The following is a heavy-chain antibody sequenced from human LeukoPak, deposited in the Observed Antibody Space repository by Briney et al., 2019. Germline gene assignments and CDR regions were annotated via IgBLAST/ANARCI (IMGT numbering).Heavy chain of an antibody. V-gene: IGHV1-18*01. D-gene: IGHD3-22*01. J-gene: IGHJ4*02. CDR2: ISAYNGNT. Sequence: GASVKVSCKASGYTFTSYGISWVRQAPGQGLEWMGWISAYNGNTNYAQKLQGRVTMTTDTSTSTAYMELRSLRSDDTAVYYCAREGYYDSSGYVSSVVYWGQGTLVTVS. CDR1: GYTFTSYG. CDR3: AREGYYDSSGYVSSVVY.